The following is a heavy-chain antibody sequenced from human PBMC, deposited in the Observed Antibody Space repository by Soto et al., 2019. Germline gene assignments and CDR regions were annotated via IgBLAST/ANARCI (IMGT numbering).Heavy chain of an antibody. CDR3: ARGGAGSYLEYYYYMDV. CDR1: GGSISSYY. CDR2: IYYSGST. J-gene: IGHJ6*03. D-gene: IGHD1-26*01. Sequence: SETLSLTCTVSGGSISSYYWSWIRQPPGKGLEWIGDIYYSGSTNYNPSLKSRVTISVDTSKNQFSLKLSSVTAADTAVYYCARGGAGSYLEYYYYMDVWGKGTTVTVSS. V-gene: IGHV4-59*01.